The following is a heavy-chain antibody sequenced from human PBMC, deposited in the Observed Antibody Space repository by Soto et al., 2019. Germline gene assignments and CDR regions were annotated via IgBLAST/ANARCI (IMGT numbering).Heavy chain of an antibody. Sequence: GGSLRLSCAASGFTFSSYAMHWVRQAPGKGLEWVAVISYDGSNKYYADSVKGRFTISRDNSKNTLYLQMNSLRAEDTAVYYCARVEYSSSSVPDYWGQGTLVTVSS. CDR3: ARVEYSSSSVPDY. CDR1: GFTFSSYA. J-gene: IGHJ4*02. CDR2: ISYDGSNK. V-gene: IGHV3-30-3*01. D-gene: IGHD6-6*01.